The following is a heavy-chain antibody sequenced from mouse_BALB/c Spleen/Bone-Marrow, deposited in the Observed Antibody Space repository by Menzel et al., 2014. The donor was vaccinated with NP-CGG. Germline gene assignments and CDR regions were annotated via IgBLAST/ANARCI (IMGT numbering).Heavy chain of an antibody. J-gene: IGHJ2*01. Sequence: EVQLQQSGAELVKPGASVKLSCTASGFNIKDTYMHWVKQRPEQGLEWIGRIDPANGNTKYDPKFQGKATITADTSSNTAYLQLSSLTSEDTAVYYCARYRLGTYFHYWGRGTTLTVSS. CDR1: GFNIKDTY. V-gene: IGHV14-3*02. CDR3: ARYRLGTYFHY. D-gene: IGHD1-2*01. CDR2: IDPANGNT.